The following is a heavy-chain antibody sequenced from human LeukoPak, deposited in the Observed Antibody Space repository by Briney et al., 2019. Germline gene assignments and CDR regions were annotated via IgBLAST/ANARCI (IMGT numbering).Heavy chain of an antibody. CDR3: ALGMYSSGWRFDY. D-gene: IGHD6-19*01. CDR2: IYPGDSDT. Sequence: GESLKISCKGSGYSFTRYWIGWVRQMPGKGLDWMGIIYPGDSDTRYRPSFQGQVTISADKSISTAYLQWSSLKASDTAMYYCALGMYSSGWRFDYWGQGTLVTVSS. J-gene: IGHJ4*02. V-gene: IGHV5-51*01. CDR1: GYSFTRYW.